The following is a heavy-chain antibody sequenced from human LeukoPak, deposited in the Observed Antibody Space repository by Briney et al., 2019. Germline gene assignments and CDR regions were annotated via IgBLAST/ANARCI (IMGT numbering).Heavy chain of an antibody. J-gene: IGHJ4*02. CDR2: ISYDGSNK. D-gene: IGHD4-17*01. CDR3: AMRYGDYVVN. CDR1: GFTFSSYG. Sequence: PGRSLRLSCAASGFTFSSYGMHWVCQAPGKGREWVAVISYDGSNKYYADSVKGRFTIARDNSKNTLYLQMNSLRAEDTAVYYCAMRYGDYVVNWGQGTLVTVSS. V-gene: IGHV3-30*03.